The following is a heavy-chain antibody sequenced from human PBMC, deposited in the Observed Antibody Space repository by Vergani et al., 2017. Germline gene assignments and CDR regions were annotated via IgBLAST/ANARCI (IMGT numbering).Heavy chain of an antibody. CDR1: GFTVSSNY. D-gene: IGHD6-19*01. CDR3: ARSVAGSRKAIDY. Sequence: EVQLVESGGGLIQPGGSLRLSCAASGFTVSSNYMSWVRQAPGKGLEWVSVIYSGGSTYYADSVKGRFTISRDNSKNTLYLQMNSLRAEDTAVHYCARSVAGSRKAIDYWGQGTLVTVSS. J-gene: IGHJ4*02. CDR2: IYSGGST. V-gene: IGHV3-53*01.